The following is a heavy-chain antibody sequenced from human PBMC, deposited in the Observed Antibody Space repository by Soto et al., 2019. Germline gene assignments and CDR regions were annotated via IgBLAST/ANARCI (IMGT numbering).Heavy chain of an antibody. Sequence: GGSLRLSCAASGFTFSSYAMSGVRQAPGKGLEWVSAISGSGGSTYYADSVKGRFTISRDNSKNTLYLQMNSLRAEDTAVYYCAKDQAGAYYYDSSGSNDAFDIWGQGTMVTVSS. D-gene: IGHD3-22*01. CDR2: ISGSGGST. V-gene: IGHV3-23*01. CDR1: GFTFSSYA. J-gene: IGHJ3*02. CDR3: AKDQAGAYYYDSSGSNDAFDI.